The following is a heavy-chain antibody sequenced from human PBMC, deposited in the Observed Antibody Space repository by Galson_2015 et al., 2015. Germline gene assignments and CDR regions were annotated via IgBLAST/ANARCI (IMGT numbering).Heavy chain of an antibody. J-gene: IGHJ3*02. CDR2: IIPIFGTA. V-gene: IGHV1-69*01. CDR3: ARAIYYYDSSGYPLGAFDI. D-gene: IGHD3-22*01. CDR1: GDTFSSYA. Sequence: SCKASGDTFSSYAISWVRQAPGQGLEWMGGIIPIFGTANYAQKSQGRVTITADESTSTAYMELSSLRSEDTAVYYCARAIYYYDSSGYPLGAFDIWGQGTMVTVSS.